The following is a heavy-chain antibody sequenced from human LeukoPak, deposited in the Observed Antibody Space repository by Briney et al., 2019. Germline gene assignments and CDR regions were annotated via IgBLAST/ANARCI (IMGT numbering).Heavy chain of an antibody. CDR2: IHPGRGDT. CDR3: ARDHDWGPDY. V-gene: IGHV1-2*02. Sequence: ASVKVSCKALGYTFTDHYFHWLRQAPGQGLEWMGWIHPGRGDTNYAQKFQGRVSLTRDTSISTAYMELSRLTSDDTAVYYCARDHDWGPDYWGQGTLVSVSS. D-gene: IGHD7-27*01. CDR1: GYTFTDHY. J-gene: IGHJ4*02.